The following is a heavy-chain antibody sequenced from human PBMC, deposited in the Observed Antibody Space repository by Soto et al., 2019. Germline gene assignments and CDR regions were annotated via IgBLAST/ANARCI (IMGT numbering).Heavy chain of an antibody. Sequence: QVQLMQSGAEVKKPGASVRVSCKASGYTFTNYYVHWVRQAPGQGLEWMGFINPNGRSTTYAQKFQGRFTVTTDTSTRTVYMQLSSLRSEDTAVFYCARSAPYDYWGQGTLVTVSS. V-gene: IGHV1-46*01. CDR3: ARSAPYDY. J-gene: IGHJ4*02. CDR1: GYTFTNYY. CDR2: INPNGRST.